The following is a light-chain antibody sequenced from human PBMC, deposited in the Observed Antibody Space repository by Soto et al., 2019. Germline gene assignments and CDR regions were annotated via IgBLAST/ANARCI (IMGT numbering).Light chain of an antibody. Sequence: EIVMTQSPATLSVSPGERATLSCRASQSVSINFAWYQQKPGQAPRLLIYGASARATGIPARFSGSGSGTEFTLTISSLQSEDFAVYYCQQYNSLPPTFGRGTKVDIK. CDR3: QQYNSLPPT. J-gene: IGKJ1*01. CDR2: GAS. V-gene: IGKV3-15*01. CDR1: QSVSIN.